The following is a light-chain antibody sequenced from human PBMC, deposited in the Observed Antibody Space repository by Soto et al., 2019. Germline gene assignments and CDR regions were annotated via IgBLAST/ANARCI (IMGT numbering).Light chain of an antibody. V-gene: IGKV3-20*01. CDR3: QQYARSPLA. CDR1: QSVSTSN. J-gene: IGKJ4*01. Sequence: IVLTQSPGTLSSSPGERATLSCRASQSVSTSNLAWYQQRPGQAPRLLIYDASTRATGIPDRFSGSGSGTDFTLTISRLEPEDFAVYFCQQYARSPLAFGGGTKVDIK. CDR2: DAS.